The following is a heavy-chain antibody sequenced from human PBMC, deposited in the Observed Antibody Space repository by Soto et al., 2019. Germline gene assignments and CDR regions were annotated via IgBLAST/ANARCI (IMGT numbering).Heavy chain of an antibody. CDR3: ARGGIAAAGTKVGIWFDP. D-gene: IGHD6-13*01. CDR2: INHSEST. V-gene: IGHV4-34*01. J-gene: IGHJ5*02. CDR1: GRAFSDYY. Sequence: SDSLSPTFAPYGRAFSDYYWSRIHQPPGRGLEWIGEINHSESTNYNPSIKSRINISVDTTKNQISLKLRAVTAADTAVYYCARGGIAAAGTKVGIWFDPWGQG.